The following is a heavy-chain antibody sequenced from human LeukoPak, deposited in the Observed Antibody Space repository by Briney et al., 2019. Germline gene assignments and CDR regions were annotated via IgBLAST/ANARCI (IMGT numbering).Heavy chain of an antibody. V-gene: IGHV4-59*01. J-gene: IGHJ4*02. CDR1: GGSISSYY. CDR3: ARGGGITGIGVFDY. Sequence: PSETLSLTCTVSGGSISSYYWSWIRQRPGKGLEWIGDIYYSGSTKYNPSLKSRVTISVDTYKNQFSLKLSSVTAAATAVYYCARGGGITGIGVFDYWGQGTLVTVSS. CDR2: IYYSGST. D-gene: IGHD1-20*01.